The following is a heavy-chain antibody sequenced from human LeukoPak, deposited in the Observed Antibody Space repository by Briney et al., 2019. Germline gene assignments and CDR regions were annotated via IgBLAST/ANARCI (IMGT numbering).Heavy chain of an antibody. J-gene: IGHJ3*02. Sequence: SETLSLTCTVSGGSISSYYWSWIRQPPGKGLEWIGYIYYSGSTNYNPSLKSRVTISVDTSKNQFSLKLSSVTAADTAVYYCARGGVDTAMLEAFDIWGQGTMVTVSS. V-gene: IGHV4-59*01. CDR2: IYYSGST. CDR1: GGSISSYY. D-gene: IGHD5-18*01. CDR3: ARGGVDTAMLEAFDI.